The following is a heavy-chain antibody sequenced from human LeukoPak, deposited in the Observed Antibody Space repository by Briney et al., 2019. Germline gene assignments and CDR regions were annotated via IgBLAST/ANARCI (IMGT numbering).Heavy chain of an antibody. CDR2: IRSSSSYI. CDR1: VFTFSSYS. J-gene: IGHJ6*02. Sequence: PGGALRLSCAASVFTFSSYSMNSVRQAPGKGLEWDSSIRSSSSYIYYADSVTGRFHISRDNANNSLYLQMNSLRAEDTAVYYCARDEGAAAGTDYGMDVWGQGTTVTVSS. V-gene: IGHV3-21*01. D-gene: IGHD6-13*01. CDR3: ARDEGAAAGTDYGMDV.